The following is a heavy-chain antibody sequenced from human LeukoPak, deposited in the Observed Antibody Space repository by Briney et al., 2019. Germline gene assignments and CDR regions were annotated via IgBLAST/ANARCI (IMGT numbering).Heavy chain of an antibody. J-gene: IGHJ5*02. D-gene: IGHD3-10*01. Sequence: GGSLRLSCVASGFNMSPYAMHWVRQAPGKGLEWVAVISYDGNNKEAADPVKGRFIISRDNSKNTLYLQMNSLRAEDTAVYYCATDPGITMVRGVINPPSWFDPWGQGTLVTVSS. CDR2: ISYDGNNK. CDR1: GFNMSPYA. V-gene: IGHV3-30*04. CDR3: ATDPGITMVRGVINPPSWFDP.